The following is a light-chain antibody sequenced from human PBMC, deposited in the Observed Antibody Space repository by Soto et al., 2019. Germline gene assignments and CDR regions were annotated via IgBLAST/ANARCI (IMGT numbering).Light chain of an antibody. CDR1: QSISSY. V-gene: IGKV1-39*01. CDR3: QQSYSTPIT. Sequence: DIQMTQSPSSLSASVGDRVTITCRASQSISSYLNWHQQEPGKAPKFLIYAASSLQSGVPSRFSGSGSGTDFTLTISSLQPEDFATYYCQQSYSTPITFGQGTRLEIK. J-gene: IGKJ5*01. CDR2: AAS.